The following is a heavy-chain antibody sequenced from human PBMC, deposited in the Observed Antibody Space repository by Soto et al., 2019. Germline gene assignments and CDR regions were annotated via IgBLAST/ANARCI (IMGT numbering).Heavy chain of an antibody. J-gene: IGHJ6*02. V-gene: IGHV1-69*06. CDR3: ARVSGPARRRGGGGGMDF. Sequence: SVKVSCKASGGTFSSYAISWVRQAPGQGREWMGGIIPIFGTANYAQKFQGRVTITADKSTSTASMELSSLRSEDLAVYYCARVSGPARRRGGGGGMDFWGQGTTVTVSS. CDR2: IIPIFGTA. D-gene: IGHD6-6*01. CDR1: GGTFSSYA.